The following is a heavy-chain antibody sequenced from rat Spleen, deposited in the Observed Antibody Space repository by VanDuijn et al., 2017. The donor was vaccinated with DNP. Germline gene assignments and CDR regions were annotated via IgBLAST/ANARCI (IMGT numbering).Heavy chain of an antibody. V-gene: IGHV5-31*01. CDR2: ISSTGDNT. CDR1: GFIFSNYW. CDR3: TRELPGYNYFDY. D-gene: IGHD1-4*01. J-gene: IGHJ2*01. Sequence: EVQLVESGGGPVQPGRSLKLSCVASGFIFSNYWMTWIRQAPGKGLEWVASISSTGDNTYYSDSVKGRFSLSRDNAKSTLYLQVSSLRSEDTATYYCTRELPGYNYFDYWGQGVMVTVSS.